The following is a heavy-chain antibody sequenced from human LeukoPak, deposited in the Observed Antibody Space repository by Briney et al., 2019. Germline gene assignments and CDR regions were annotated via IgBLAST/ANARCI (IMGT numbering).Heavy chain of an antibody. CDR2: IWYDGSNK. D-gene: IGHD6-19*01. CDR1: RFTFSSYG. Sequence: GGSLRLSCAASRFTFSSYGMHWVRQAPGKGLEWVAVIWYDGSNKYYADSVKGRFTISRDNSKNTLYLQMNSLRAEDTAVYYCARDQDRRLSGLDYWGQGTLVTVSS. V-gene: IGHV3-33*01. CDR3: ARDQDRRLSGLDY. J-gene: IGHJ4*02.